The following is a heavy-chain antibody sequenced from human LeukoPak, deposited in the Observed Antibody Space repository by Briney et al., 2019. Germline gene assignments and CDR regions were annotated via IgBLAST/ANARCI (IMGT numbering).Heavy chain of an antibody. CDR1: GYTFTSNY. Sequence: ASVKVSCKAFGYTFTSNYMHWVRQAPGQGPEWMGVISPSGGSTTYAQKFQGRVTLTRDMSTSTVYMELSSLRSEDTAVYYCARAWELPYFDYWGQGTLVTVSS. CDR3: ARAWELPYFDY. CDR2: ISPSGGST. J-gene: IGHJ4*02. V-gene: IGHV1-46*01. D-gene: IGHD1-26*01.